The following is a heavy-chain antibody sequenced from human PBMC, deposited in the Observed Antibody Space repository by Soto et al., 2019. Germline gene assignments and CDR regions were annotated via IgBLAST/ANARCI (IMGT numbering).Heavy chain of an antibody. D-gene: IGHD6-19*01. CDR3: ARVKYSSGWYPFDY. V-gene: IGHV4-59*01. CDR1: GGSISSYD. J-gene: IGHJ4*02. Sequence: SETMSLTCTVSGGSISSYDWSWIRQPPGKGLEWIGYIYYSGSTNYNPSLKSRVTISVDTSKNQFSLKLSSVTAADTAVYYCARVKYSSGWYPFDYWGQGTLVTVSS. CDR2: IYYSGST.